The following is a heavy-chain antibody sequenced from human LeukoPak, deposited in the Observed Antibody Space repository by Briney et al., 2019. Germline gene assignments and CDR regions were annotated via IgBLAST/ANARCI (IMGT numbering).Heavy chain of an antibody. CDR3: ARRKGLVKVAFDI. J-gene: IGHJ3*02. Sequence: SETLSLTCTVSGGSISSYYWSWIRQPPGKGLEWIGYIYYSGSTNYNPSLKSRVTISVDTSKNQFSLKLSSVTAADTAVYYYARRKGLVKVAFDIWGQGTMVTVSS. CDR1: GGSISSYY. V-gene: IGHV4-59*08. D-gene: IGHD3/OR15-3a*01. CDR2: IYYSGST.